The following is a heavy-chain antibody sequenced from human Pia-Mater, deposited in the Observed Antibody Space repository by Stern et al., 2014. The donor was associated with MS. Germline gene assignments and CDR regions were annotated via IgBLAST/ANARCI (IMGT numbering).Heavy chain of an antibody. J-gene: IGHJ5*02. CDR2: VSYDGSNK. CDR3: AKDRQYLTYFFDH. CDR1: GFTFGSCA. D-gene: IGHD2/OR15-2a*01. Sequence: QLVESGGGVVQPGRPLRLSCVASGFTFGSCAMHWVRPAPGQGLEWVAGVSYDGSNKYYADSVKGRFTISRDNSQNTLYIQMSSLRPEDTAVYYCAKDRQYLTYFFDHWGQGSLVTVSS. V-gene: IGHV3-30*18.